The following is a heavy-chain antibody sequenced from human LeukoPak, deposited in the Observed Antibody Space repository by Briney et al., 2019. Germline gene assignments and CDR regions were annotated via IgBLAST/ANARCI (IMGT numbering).Heavy chain of an antibody. J-gene: IGHJ4*02. Sequence: PGGSLRLSCAASGFTFSCYSMNWVRQAPGKGLEWVSSISSSSSYIYYADSVKGRFTISRDNAKNSLYLQMKSLRAEDTAVYYCARDRESSSWFDYWGQGTLVTVSS. CDR3: ARDRESSSWFDY. D-gene: IGHD6-13*01. CDR2: ISSSSSYI. CDR1: GFTFSCYS. V-gene: IGHV3-21*01.